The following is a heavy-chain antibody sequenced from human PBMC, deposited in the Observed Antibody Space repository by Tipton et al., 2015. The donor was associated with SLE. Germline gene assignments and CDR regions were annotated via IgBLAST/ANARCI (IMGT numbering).Heavy chain of an antibody. CDR3: ARRLAINTKAFDY. Sequence: TLSLTCAVYGGSFSGYYWSWIRQLPEKGLEWIGEINHSRSTNYNPSLKSRVTVSVDTSKNQVSLELSSVTAADTAMHYCARRLAINTKAFDYWGQGTLVTVSS. V-gene: IGHV4-34*01. J-gene: IGHJ4*02. D-gene: IGHD3-3*01. CDR1: GGSFSGYY. CDR2: INHSRST.